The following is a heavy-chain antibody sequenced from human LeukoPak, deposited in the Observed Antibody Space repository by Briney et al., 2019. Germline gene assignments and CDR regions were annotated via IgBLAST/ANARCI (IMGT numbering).Heavy chain of an antibody. D-gene: IGHD2-15*01. V-gene: IGHV3-53*01. CDR2: IYTDGRT. CDR1: GFTVSSDY. Sequence: PGGSLRLSCAASGFTVSSDYMSWVRRAPGKGLEWVSVIYTDGRTFFSGFVKGRFTISRDTSKNMLYLQMNSLRVEDTAVYYCARGTPTVSAGHYWGQGTLVTVSS. CDR3: ARGTPTVSAGHY. J-gene: IGHJ4*02.